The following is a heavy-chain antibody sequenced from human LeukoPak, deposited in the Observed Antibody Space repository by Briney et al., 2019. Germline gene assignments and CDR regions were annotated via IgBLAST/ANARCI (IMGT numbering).Heavy chain of an antibody. CDR2: IYYSGST. D-gene: IGHD4-17*01. Sequence: KPSETLSLTCTVSGGSISSYYWSWIRQAPGKGLEWIGYIYYSGSTNYNPSLKSRVTISIDTSKNQFSLKLSSVTAVDTAVYYCARGPGGLRPDYWGQGTLVTVSS. J-gene: IGHJ4*02. CDR3: ARGPGGLRPDY. V-gene: IGHV4-59*01. CDR1: GGSISSYY.